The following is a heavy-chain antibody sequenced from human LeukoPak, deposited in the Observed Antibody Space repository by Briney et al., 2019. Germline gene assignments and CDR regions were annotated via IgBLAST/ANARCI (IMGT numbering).Heavy chain of an antibody. V-gene: IGHV3-21*04. CDR3: AKDVWRSYSSGCKDY. D-gene: IGHD6-19*01. Sequence: PGGSLRLSCAASGFTFSIYSMNWVRQAPGKGLEWVSSISGSNSYIYYADSVKGRFTISRDNAKNSLYLQMNSLRAEDTALYYCAKDVWRSYSSGCKDYWGQGTLVTVSS. J-gene: IGHJ4*02. CDR2: ISGSNSYI. CDR1: GFTFSIYS.